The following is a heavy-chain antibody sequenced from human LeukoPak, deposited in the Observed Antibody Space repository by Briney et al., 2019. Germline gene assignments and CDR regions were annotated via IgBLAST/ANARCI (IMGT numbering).Heavy chain of an antibody. D-gene: IGHD3-10*01. J-gene: IGHJ4*02. CDR3: ARWDMVRGSYFDY. CDR2: INAGNGNT. CDR1: GYTFTSYA. Sequence: ASVKVSCKASGYTFTSYAMHWVRQAPGQRLEWMGWINAGNGNTKYSQKFQGRVTITRDTSASTAYMELSSLRSEDTAVYYCARWDMVRGSYFDYWGQGTLVTVSS. V-gene: IGHV1-3*01.